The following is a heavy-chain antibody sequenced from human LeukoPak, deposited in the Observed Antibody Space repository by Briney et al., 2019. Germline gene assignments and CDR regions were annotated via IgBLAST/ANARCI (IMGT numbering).Heavy chain of an antibody. V-gene: IGHV3-64D*06. CDR1: GVTFSSYA. Sequence: AGSLRLSCSASGVTFSSYALHWLRQPPSKGLEYVSAICSNGGSTYYADSVKGRFTISRDNSKNTLYLQMSSLRAEDTAVYYCVKDLGYSGYAFDYWGQGTLVTVSS. CDR3: VKDLGYSGYAFDY. CDR2: ICSNGGST. J-gene: IGHJ4*02. D-gene: IGHD5-12*01.